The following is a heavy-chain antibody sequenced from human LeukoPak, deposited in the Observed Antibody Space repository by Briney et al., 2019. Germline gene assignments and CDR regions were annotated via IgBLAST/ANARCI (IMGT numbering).Heavy chain of an antibody. CDR2: ISDDGSNE. CDR3: AGGWYFFDY. D-gene: IGHD2-15*01. CDR1: GFSFSSYG. V-gene: IGHV3-30*03. J-gene: IGHJ4*02. Sequence: GGSLRLSCAASGFSFSSYGMHWVRQAPGKGLEWVAGISDDGSNEYYADSVRGRFTISRDNSKNMLYLQMNSMRAEDTAMYYCAGGWYFFDYCGRGTLVIVSS.